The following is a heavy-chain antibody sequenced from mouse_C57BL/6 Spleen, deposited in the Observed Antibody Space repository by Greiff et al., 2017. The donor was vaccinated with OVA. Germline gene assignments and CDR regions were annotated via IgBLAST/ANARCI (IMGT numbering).Heavy chain of an antibody. Sequence: EVKLMESGPELVKPGASVKISCKASGYSFTDYNMNWVKQSNGKSLEWIGVINPNYGTTSYNQKFKGKATLTVDQSSSTAYMQLNSLTSDDSAVYYCAKVPLYSYAMDYWGQGTSVTVSS. CDR3: AKVPLYSYAMDY. CDR1: GYSFTDYN. J-gene: IGHJ4*01. V-gene: IGHV1-39*01. D-gene: IGHD2-1*01. CDR2: INPNYGTT.